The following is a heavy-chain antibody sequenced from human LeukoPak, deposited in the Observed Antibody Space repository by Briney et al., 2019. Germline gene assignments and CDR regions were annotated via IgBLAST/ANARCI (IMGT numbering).Heavy chain of an antibody. CDR1: GASIRTDY. D-gene: IGHD2/OR15-2a*01. V-gene: IGHV4-59*08. J-gene: IGHJ3*01. Sequence: SETLSLTCTVSGASIRTDYWSWIRQPPRKGLEWIGYFYYSGNTNYNPSLQSRVTISVDTPKNQFSLRLNSETAAGTAVYYCARHRSSTTGNFDVWGQGTMVTVSS. CDR3: ARHRSSTTGNFDV. CDR2: FYYSGNT.